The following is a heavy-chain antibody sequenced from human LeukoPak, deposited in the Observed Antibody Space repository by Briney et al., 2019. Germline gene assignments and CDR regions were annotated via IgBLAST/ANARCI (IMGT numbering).Heavy chain of an antibody. CDR1: GFTFSSYA. D-gene: IGHD3-10*01. Sequence: GGSLRLSCAASGFTFSSYAMSWVRQAPGKGLEWVSAISGSGGSTYYADSVKGRFTISRDNSKNTPYLQMNSLRAEDTAVYYCAKVGVLLWFGESYYFDYWGQGTLVTVSS. J-gene: IGHJ4*02. CDR2: ISGSGGST. V-gene: IGHV3-23*01. CDR3: AKVGVLLWFGESYYFDY.